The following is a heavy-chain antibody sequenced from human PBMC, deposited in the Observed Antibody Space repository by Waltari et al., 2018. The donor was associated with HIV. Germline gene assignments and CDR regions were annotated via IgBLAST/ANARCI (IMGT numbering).Heavy chain of an antibody. Sequence: EVQLVESGGGLVQPGGSLRLSCAASGFTFSRYAMSWVRQAPGKGLEWVSGISASGGSTYYADSVKGRFTISRDNSKTTLYLQMYGLRAEDTAVYYCARGYRPFDPWGQGTLVTVSS. J-gene: IGHJ5*02. D-gene: IGHD5-18*01. CDR3: ARGYRPFDP. V-gene: IGHV3-23*04. CDR1: GFTFSRYA. CDR2: ISASGGST.